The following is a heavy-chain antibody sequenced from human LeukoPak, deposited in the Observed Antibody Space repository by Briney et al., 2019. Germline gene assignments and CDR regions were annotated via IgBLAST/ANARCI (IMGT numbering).Heavy chain of an antibody. CDR3: ARPTEPLDKGDAFDI. CDR1: GHTFTGHY. CDR2: INPNSGVT. J-gene: IGHJ3*02. V-gene: IGHV1-2*02. Sequence: ASVKVSCKASGHTFTGHYIHWVREAPGQGLEWMGWINPNSGVTNYAQKFQDRVTMTMDTSISTAYMNLGRLTSDDTAVYYCARPTEPLDKGDAFDIWGQGTMVTVSS.